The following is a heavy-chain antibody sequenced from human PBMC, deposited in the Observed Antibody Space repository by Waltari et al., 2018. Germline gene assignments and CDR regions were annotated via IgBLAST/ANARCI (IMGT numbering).Heavy chain of an antibody. J-gene: IGHJ6*03. CDR3: ARDSREPAANYYYYYYMDV. V-gene: IGHV4-59*01. Sequence: QVQLQESGPGLVKPSEPLSLTCTVSGGSISSYYWSWIRQPPGKGLEWIGYIYYSGSTNYNPSLKSRVTISVDTSKNQFSLKLSSVTAADTAVYYCARDSREPAANYYYYYYMDVWGKGTTVTVSS. CDR1: GGSISSYY. D-gene: IGHD2-2*01. CDR2: IYYSGST.